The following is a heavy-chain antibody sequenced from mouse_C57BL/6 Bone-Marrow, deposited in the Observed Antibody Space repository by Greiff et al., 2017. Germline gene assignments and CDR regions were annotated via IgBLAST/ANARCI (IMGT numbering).Heavy chain of an antibody. CDR2: IYIGNGYT. CDR1: GYTFTSYG. D-gene: IGHD1-1*01. J-gene: IGHJ4*01. V-gene: IGHV1-58*01. Sequence: VQLQQSGAELVRPGSSVQMSCKTSGYTFTSYGINWVKQRPGQGLEWIGNIYIGNGYTEYNEKFKGQATLTSDTSSSTAYMQLSMLSAEDSANYCGTREYVSSPSMDYWGQGTSVTVSS. CDR3: TREYVSSPSMDY.